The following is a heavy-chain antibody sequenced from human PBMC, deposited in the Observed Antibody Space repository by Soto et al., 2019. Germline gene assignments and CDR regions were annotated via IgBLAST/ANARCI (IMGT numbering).Heavy chain of an antibody. D-gene: IGHD2-21*02. CDR2: IHSDGSTT. V-gene: IGHV3-74*01. Sequence: EVQLVESEGGLVQRGGSLRLSCAASGFTFNYYWMHWVRQAPGQGLVWVSHIHSDGSTTTYPDSVKGRFTISRDNAKNTLYLQMNSLRAEDTAVYYCVRGDKGGFDLWGQGTTVTVSS. CDR3: VRGDKGGFDL. J-gene: IGHJ3*01. CDR1: GFTFNYYW.